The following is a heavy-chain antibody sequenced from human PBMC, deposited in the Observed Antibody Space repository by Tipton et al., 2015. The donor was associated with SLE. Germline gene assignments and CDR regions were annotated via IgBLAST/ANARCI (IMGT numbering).Heavy chain of an antibody. CDR1: GGSFSGYY. CDR2: INHSGST. Sequence: LSLTCAVYGGSFSGYYWSWIRQPPGKGLEWIGEINHSGSTNYNPSLKSRVTISVDTSKNQFSLKLSSVTAADTAVYYCARGLTTLWYNWFDPWGQGTLVTVSS. D-gene: IGHD3-10*01. V-gene: IGHV4-34*01. J-gene: IGHJ5*02. CDR3: ARGLTTLWYNWFDP.